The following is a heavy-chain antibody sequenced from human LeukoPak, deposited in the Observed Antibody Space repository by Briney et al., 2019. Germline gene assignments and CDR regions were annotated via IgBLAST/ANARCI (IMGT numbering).Heavy chain of an antibody. CDR1: DFSFTTYA. CDR3: AKAIRYYDFWSAPLDY. Sequence: GGSLRLSCAASDFSFTTYAMSWVRQAPGKGLEWVSSITGGDPTTYYADSVKGRFTISRDNSKDTLYLQMNSLRAEDTAVYYCAKAIRYYDFWSAPLDYWGQGTLVTVSS. V-gene: IGHV3-23*01. CDR2: ITGGDPTT. D-gene: IGHD3-3*01. J-gene: IGHJ4*02.